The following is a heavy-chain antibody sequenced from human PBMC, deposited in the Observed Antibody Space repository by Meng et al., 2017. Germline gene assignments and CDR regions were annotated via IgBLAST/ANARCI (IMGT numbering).Heavy chain of an antibody. CDR2: TYYRSKWYN. D-gene: IGHD2-15*01. CDR3: ARAYCSGGSCEFDY. J-gene: IGHJ4*02. V-gene: IGHV6-1*01. CDR1: GDSVSSNSAA. Sequence: QAHLPQSGPGLVKPSQTLSLTCAISGDSVSSNSAAWNWIRQSPSRGLEWLGRTYYRSKWYNEYTVSVKSRITINPDTSKNQFSLQLNSVTPEDTAVYYCARAYCSGGSCEFDYWGQGTLVTVSS.